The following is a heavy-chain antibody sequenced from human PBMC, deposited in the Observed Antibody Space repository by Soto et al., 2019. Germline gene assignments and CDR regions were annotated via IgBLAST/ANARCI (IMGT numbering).Heavy chain of an antibody. CDR3: AVVVVAATLPTYWYFDL. J-gene: IGHJ2*01. CDR2: IYWNDDK. D-gene: IGHD2-15*01. V-gene: IGHV2-5*01. CDR1: GFSLSTSGVG. Sequence: QITLKESGPTLVKPTQTLTLTCTFSGFSLSTSGVGVGWIRQPPGKALEWLALIYWNDDKRYSPSLKSRFTSTKDTAKSQVVLTMTNMDPVDTATYYCAVVVVAATLPTYWYFDLWGRGTLVTVSS.